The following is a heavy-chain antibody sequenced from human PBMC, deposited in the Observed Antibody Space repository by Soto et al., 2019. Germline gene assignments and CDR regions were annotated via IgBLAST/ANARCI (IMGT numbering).Heavy chain of an antibody. Sequence: GGSLRLSCAASGFTFSSYGMHWVRQAPGKGLEWVSVIYSGGSTYYADSVRGRFTISRDNSKNTLYLQMKSLRAEDTAVYYCARDPPATRHGMDVWGQGTTVTVSS. CDR3: ARDPPATRHGMDV. V-gene: IGHV3-53*01. CDR2: IYSGGST. J-gene: IGHJ6*02. CDR1: GFTFSSYG.